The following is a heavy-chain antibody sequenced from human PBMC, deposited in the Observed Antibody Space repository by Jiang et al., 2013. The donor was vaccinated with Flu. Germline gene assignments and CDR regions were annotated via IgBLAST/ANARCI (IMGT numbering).Heavy chain of an antibody. CDR1: GGSITSDDYF. Sequence: SLTCTVSGGSITSDDYFWAWIRQPPGKGLEWIGSVYYSGSAYYNPSLKSRVTISVDTSKNQFSLRLDSVTAADTAVYYCARAQKYSGFELPYFDYWSQGTLVTVSS. V-gene: IGHV4-39*07. J-gene: IGHJ4*02. CDR2: VYYSGSA. CDR3: ARAQKYSGFELPYFDY. D-gene: IGHD5-12*01.